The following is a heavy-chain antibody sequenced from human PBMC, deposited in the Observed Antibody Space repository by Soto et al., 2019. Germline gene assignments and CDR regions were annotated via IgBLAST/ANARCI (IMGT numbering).Heavy chain of an antibody. CDR2: INAGNGNT. CDR1: GYSFTSYA. V-gene: IGHV1-3*01. D-gene: IGHD2-21*01. J-gene: IGHJ3*02. Sequence: QVQLVQSGAEVKKPGASVKVSCKASGYSFTSYAMHWVRQAPGQRLEWMGWINAGNGNTKYSQRFQGGVAITMDTSASTAYMELSSLRSEDTAVYYCASPARSYFGDGFDIWGQGTMVTVSS. CDR3: ASPARSYFGDGFDI.